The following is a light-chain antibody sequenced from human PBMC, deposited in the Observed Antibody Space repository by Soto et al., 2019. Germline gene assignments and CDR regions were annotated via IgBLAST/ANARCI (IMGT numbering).Light chain of an antibody. Sequence: ENVLTQSPGTLSLSPGERATLSCRASQSVSSSFLAWYQQKPGQAPRLLIYGASSRATGIPDRFSGSGSGTDFTLTISRLEPEDFAVYYCQQYDNSPWTFGQGTKVEIK. CDR3: QQYDNSPWT. CDR1: QSVSSSF. CDR2: GAS. J-gene: IGKJ1*01. V-gene: IGKV3-20*01.